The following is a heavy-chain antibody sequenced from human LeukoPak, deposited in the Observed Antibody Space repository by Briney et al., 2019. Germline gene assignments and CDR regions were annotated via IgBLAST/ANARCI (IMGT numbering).Heavy chain of an antibody. J-gene: IGHJ3*02. V-gene: IGHV3-33*01. CDR1: GFAFSNYD. D-gene: IGHD4-23*01. CDR2: IWYDGSNK. CDR3: ARDDYGGKLDI. Sequence: GGSLRLSCAASGFAFSNYDMHWVRQAPGKGLEWVAVIWYDGSNKYYADSVKGRFTISRDNSKNTLYLQMNSLRAEDTAVYYCARDDYGGKLDIWGQGTVVTVSS.